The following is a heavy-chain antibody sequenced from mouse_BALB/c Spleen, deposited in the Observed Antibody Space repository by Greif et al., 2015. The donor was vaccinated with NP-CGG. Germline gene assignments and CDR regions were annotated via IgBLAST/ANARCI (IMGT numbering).Heavy chain of an antibody. CDR3: ARGTTVVEAMDY. CDR1: GFAFSSYD. Sequence: EVKLVESGGGLVKPGGSLKLSCAASGFAFSSYDMSWVRQTPEKRLERVAYISSGGGSTYYPDTVKGRFTISRDNAKNTLCLQMSSLKCEDTAMYYCARGTTVVEAMDYWGQGTSVTVSS. V-gene: IGHV5-12-1*01. CDR2: ISSGGGST. D-gene: IGHD1-1*01. J-gene: IGHJ4*01.